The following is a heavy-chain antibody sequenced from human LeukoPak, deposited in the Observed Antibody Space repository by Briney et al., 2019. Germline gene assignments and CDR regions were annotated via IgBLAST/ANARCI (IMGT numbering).Heavy chain of an antibody. D-gene: IGHD5-12*01. V-gene: IGHV1-46*01. Sequence: ASVKVSCKVSGYSFTSNYIHWVRQAPGQGLEWMGMIYPRDGSTSYAQRFQDRVTVTRDTSTSTVHMELSGLRSEDTAVYYCARDRLGNSGYDCWGQGTLVTVSS. CDR3: ARDRLGNSGYDC. CDR2: IYPRDGST. CDR1: GYSFTSNY. J-gene: IGHJ4*02.